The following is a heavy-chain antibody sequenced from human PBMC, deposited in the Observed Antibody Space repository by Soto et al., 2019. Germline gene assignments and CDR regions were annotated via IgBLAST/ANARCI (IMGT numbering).Heavy chain of an antibody. J-gene: IGHJ6*03. D-gene: IGHD3-3*01. CDR3: AREGSRSGLNYYYYMDV. V-gene: IGHV4-31*03. CDR1: GGSISSGGYY. CDR2: IYYSGST. Sequence: SETLSLTCTVSGGSISSGGYYWSWIRQHPGKGLEWIGYIYYSGSTYYNPSLKSRVTISVDTSKNQFSLKLSSVTAADTAVYYCAREGSRSGLNYYYYMDVWGKGTTVTVSS.